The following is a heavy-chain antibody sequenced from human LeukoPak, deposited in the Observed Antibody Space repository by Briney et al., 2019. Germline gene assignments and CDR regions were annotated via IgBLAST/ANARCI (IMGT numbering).Heavy chain of an antibody. V-gene: IGHV4-39*01. D-gene: IGHD6-19*01. J-gene: IGHJ6*02. CDR3: VRLSGGWYNAAMDV. CDR1: GGSISSDAYY. CDR2: LHYSGST. Sequence: SETLSLTCIVSGGSISSDAYYWAWIRQPPGKGLEWIGSLHYSGSTYYNPSLKSRLTTSVDTTKNQFSLKLSSVTAADTAVYYCVRLSGGWYNAAMDVWGQGTTVTVSS.